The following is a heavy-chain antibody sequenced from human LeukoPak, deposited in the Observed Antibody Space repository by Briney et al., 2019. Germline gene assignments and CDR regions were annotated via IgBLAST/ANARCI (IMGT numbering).Heavy chain of an antibody. CDR3: ARVSRLERRWFDY. CDR1: GYSISSGYY. D-gene: IGHD1-1*01. CDR2: IYHSGST. Sequence: SETLSLTCTVSGYSISSGYYWGWIRQPPGKGLEWIGSIYHSGSTYYTPSPKSRVTISVDTSKNQFSLKLSSVTAADTAVYYCARVSRLERRWFDYWGQGTLVTVSS. J-gene: IGHJ4*02. V-gene: IGHV4-38-2*02.